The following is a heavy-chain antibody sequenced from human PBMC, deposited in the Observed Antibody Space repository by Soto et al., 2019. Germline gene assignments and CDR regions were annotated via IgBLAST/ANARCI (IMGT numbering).Heavy chain of an antibody. CDR1: VGSIISYY. CDR3: ARYYYEIGAFDI. Sequence: SETLSLTCTFSVGSIISYYWSWIRQPPGKGLEWIGYIYYSGSTNYNPSLKSRVTISVDTSKNQFSLKLSSVTAADTAVYYCARYYYEIGAFDIWGQGTMVTVSS. J-gene: IGHJ3*02. V-gene: IGHV4-59*01. D-gene: IGHD3-22*01. CDR2: IYYSGST.